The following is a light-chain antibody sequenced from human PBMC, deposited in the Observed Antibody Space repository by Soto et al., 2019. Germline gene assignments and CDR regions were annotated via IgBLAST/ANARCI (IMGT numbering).Light chain of an antibody. Sequence: EIVMTQSPATLSVSPGERATVSCMASQSVSSNLAWYRQTPGQAPRLLIYDASTRATGIPARFSGSGSGTEFTLTISSLQSADFAVYYCQQYDNWPLTFGGGTKVDIK. V-gene: IGKV3-15*01. CDR3: QQYDNWPLT. CDR1: QSVSSN. CDR2: DAS. J-gene: IGKJ4*01.